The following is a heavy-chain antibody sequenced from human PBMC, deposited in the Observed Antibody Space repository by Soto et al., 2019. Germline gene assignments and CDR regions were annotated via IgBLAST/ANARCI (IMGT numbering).Heavy chain of an antibody. D-gene: IGHD6-19*01. CDR3: ARIQVAGPSRYYGMDV. CDR2: INPSGGST. V-gene: IGHV1-46*01. Sequence: ASVKGSCKASGYTFTSYYMHWVRQAPGQGLEWMGIINPSGGSTSYAQKFQGRVTMTRDTSTSTVYMELSSLRSEDTAVYYCARIQVAGPSRYYGMDVWGQGTTVTVSS. CDR1: GYTFTSYY. J-gene: IGHJ6*02.